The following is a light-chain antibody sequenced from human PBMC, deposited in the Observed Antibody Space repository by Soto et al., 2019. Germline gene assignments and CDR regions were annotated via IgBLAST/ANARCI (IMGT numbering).Light chain of an antibody. Sequence: QSVLTQPPSVSVAPGQRVTISCTGSSSNIGADYDVHLYQQRPGTAPKLLIFGNNNRPSGVPDRFSGSKSGTSASLAITGLQAEDEGDYYCQSYDSTLSARYVFGTGTKVTVL. CDR3: QSYDSTLSARYV. CDR1: SSNIGADYD. V-gene: IGLV1-40*01. CDR2: GNN. J-gene: IGLJ1*01.